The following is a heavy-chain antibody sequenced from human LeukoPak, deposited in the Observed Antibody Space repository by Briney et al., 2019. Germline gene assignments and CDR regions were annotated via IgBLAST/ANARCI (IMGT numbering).Heavy chain of an antibody. Sequence: PSETLSLTCTVSGGSISSGSYYWSWIRQPAGKGLEWIGHIYTSGSTNYNPSLKSRVTISVDTSKNQFSLKLSSVSAADTAVYYCARGSYGYIDQWGQGLLVTVSS. V-gene: IGHV4-61*09. CDR3: ARGSYGYIDQ. J-gene: IGHJ4*02. CDR1: GGSISSGSYY. CDR2: IYTSGST. D-gene: IGHD3-16*01.